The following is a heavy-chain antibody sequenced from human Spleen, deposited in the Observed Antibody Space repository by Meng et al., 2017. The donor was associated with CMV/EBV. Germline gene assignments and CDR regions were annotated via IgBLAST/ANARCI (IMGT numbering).Heavy chain of an antibody. J-gene: IGHJ5*02. D-gene: IGHD6-19*01. CDR2: INPNSGGT. V-gene: IGHV1-2*02. CDR1: GYTFTGYY. CDR3: AREGGAVAGPRQNWFDP. Sequence: ASVKVSCKASGYTFTGYYIHWVRQAPGQGLEWMGWINPNSGGTNYAQKFQGRVTMTRETSISTAYMELSRLRSDDTAVYYCAREGGAVAGPRQNWFDPWGQGTLVTVSS.